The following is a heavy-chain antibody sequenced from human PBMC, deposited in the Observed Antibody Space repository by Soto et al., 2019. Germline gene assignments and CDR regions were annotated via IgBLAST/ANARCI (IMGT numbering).Heavy chain of an antibody. CDR3: VPGSSGAGGEDR. CDR1: GVTLIHHA. D-gene: IGHD1-26*01. J-gene: IGHJ5*02. CDR2: ISESGATT. V-gene: IGHV3-23*01. Sequence: GSLRLSCDASGVTLIHHAMTWGRQAPGKGLEWVSSISESGATTYYADSVKGRFTISRDNPKNTLFLQMKSLRAEDTAVYYCVPGSSGAGGEDRWGPGTLVTVSS.